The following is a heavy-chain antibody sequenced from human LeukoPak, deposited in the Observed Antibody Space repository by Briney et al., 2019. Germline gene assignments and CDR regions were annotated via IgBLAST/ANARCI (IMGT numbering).Heavy chain of an antibody. CDR2: ISSSSTV. J-gene: IGHJ4*02. V-gene: IGHV3-48*02. Sequence: GGSLRLSCAASGFIFSSYSMNWVRQAPGKGLERVSYISSSSTVYYVDSVKGRFTISRENAKNSLCLQMNSLRDEDKAVYYCARRRDSSGGIDFDYWGQGTLVTVSS. CDR3: ARRRDSSGGIDFDY. D-gene: IGHD3-22*01. CDR1: GFIFSSYS.